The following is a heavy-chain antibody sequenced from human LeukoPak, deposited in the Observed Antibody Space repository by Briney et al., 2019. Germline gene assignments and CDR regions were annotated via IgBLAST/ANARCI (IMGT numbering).Heavy chain of an antibody. V-gene: IGHV3-9*01. CDR1: GLTFDDYA. CDR2: INWNSGFI. Sequence: SVRLSCAPSGLTFDDYAMHWLRQAPGKGGEGVTGINWNSGFIGYAGSVKGRFTLSRDNAKSSLYLQMNSLRAEDTALYYCAKDTAMAGNYYYYMDVWGKGTTVTVSS. CDR3: AKDTAMAGNYYYYMDV. D-gene: IGHD5-18*01. J-gene: IGHJ6*03.